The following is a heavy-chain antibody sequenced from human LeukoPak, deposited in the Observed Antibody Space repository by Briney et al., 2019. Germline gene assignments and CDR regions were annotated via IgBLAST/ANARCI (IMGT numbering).Heavy chain of an antibody. CDR2: IYYSGST. Sequence: PSETLSLTCTVSGGSISSSSYYWGWIRQPPGKGLEWIGSIYYSGSTYYNPSLKSRVTISVDTSKNQFSLKLSSVTAADTAVYYCARDQLGYCSSTSCYPYYYGMDVWGQGTTVTVSS. V-gene: IGHV4-39*07. CDR1: GGSISSSSYY. CDR3: ARDQLGYCSSTSCYPYYYGMDV. D-gene: IGHD2-2*01. J-gene: IGHJ6*02.